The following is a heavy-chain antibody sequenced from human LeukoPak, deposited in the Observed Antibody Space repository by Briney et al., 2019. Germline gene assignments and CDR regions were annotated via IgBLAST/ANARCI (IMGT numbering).Heavy chain of an antibody. CDR1: GFTFDDYA. CDR2: ISWNSGSI. D-gene: IGHD1-26*01. Sequence: GGSLRLFCAASGFTFDDYAMHWVRQAPGKGLEWVSGISWNSGSIGYADSVKGRFTISRDNAKNSLYLQMNSLRAEDTALYYCAKGLSGSYYASYGMDVWGQGTTVAVSS. CDR3: AKGLSGSYYASYGMDV. J-gene: IGHJ6*02. V-gene: IGHV3-9*01.